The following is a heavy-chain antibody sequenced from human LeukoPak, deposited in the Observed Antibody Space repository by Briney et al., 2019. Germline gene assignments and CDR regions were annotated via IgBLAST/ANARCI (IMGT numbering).Heavy chain of an antibody. CDR2: ISANNNNT. Sequence: GASVKVSCKASGYSFTTYGISWVRQAPGQGLEWMGWISANNNNTDSVQKLQGRVTMTTDTSTSTAYMELRSLRSDDTAVYYCARALYHTFDYWGQGTLVTVSS. CDR3: ARALYHTFDY. J-gene: IGHJ4*02. CDR1: GYSFTTYG. V-gene: IGHV1-18*01. D-gene: IGHD2-2*01.